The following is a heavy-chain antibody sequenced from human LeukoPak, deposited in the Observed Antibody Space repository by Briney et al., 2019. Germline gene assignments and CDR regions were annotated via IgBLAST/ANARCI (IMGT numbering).Heavy chain of an antibody. CDR2: ISGYNGNT. CDR1: GYTFTSYG. J-gene: IGHJ1*01. V-gene: IGHV1-18*01. Sequence: ASVKVSCKASGYTFTSYGISWVRQAPGQGLEWMGWISGYNGNTNYAQKLQGRVTMTTDTSTSTAYLELRSLRSDDTAVYYCARDWLVGPSPSGYFQHWGQSTLVTVSS. D-gene: IGHD1-26*01. CDR3: ARDWLVGPSPSGYFQH.